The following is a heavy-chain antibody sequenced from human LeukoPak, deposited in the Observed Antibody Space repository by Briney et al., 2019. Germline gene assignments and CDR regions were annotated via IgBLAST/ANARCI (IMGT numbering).Heavy chain of an antibody. J-gene: IGHJ4*02. D-gene: IGHD1-26*01. Sequence: PGGSLRLSCAASGFTFSSYGMHWVRQAPGKGLEWVAFIRYDGGRKYYADSVKGRFTISRDNSKNTLYLQMNSLRAEDTAVYYCARERVGSYPYYFDYWGQGTLVTVSS. CDR1: GFTFSSYG. V-gene: IGHV3-30*02. CDR3: ARERVGSYPYYFDY. CDR2: IRYDGGRK.